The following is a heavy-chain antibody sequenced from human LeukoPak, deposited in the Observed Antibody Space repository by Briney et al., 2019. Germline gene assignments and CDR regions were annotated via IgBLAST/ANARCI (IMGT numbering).Heavy chain of an antibody. CDR2: ISYDGSNK. V-gene: IGHV3-30*04. D-gene: IGHD3-22*01. CDR3: ARDHYYDSSGFDY. Sequence: PGGSLRLSCAASGCTFSSYAMHWVRQAPGKGLEWVAVISYDGSNKYYADSVKGRFTISRDNSKNTLYLQMNSLRAEDTAVYYCARDHYYDSSGFDYWGQGTLVTVSS. J-gene: IGHJ4*02. CDR1: GCTFSSYA.